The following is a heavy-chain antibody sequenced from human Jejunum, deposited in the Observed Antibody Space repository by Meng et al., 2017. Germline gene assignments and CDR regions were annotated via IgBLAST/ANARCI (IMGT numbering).Heavy chain of an antibody. D-gene: IGHD3/OR15-3a*01. CDR3: AKDWSDTTFNF. Sequence: ITLKSLGPTLGHPPQTPTLTRSFAVFSLSTRGVGGGWMPQPPGKALEWLALIYWNDDKRYSPSLKSRLTITKDTSKNQVFLTMTNMDPVDTATYYCAKDWSDTTFNFWCQGTLVTVSS. J-gene: IGHJ4*02. CDR1: VFSLSTRGVG. V-gene: IGHV2-5*01. CDR2: IYWNDDK.